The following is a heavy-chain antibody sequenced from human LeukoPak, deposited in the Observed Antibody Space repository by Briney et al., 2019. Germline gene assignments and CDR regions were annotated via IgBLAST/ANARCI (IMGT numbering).Heavy chain of an antibody. J-gene: IGHJ4*02. CDR1: GGSISSYY. CDR2: IYYSGST. D-gene: IGHD6-13*01. Sequence: SETLSLTCTVSGGSISSYYWSWIRQPPGKGLEWIGYIYYSGSTNYNPSLKSRVTISVDTSKNQFSLKLSSVTAADTAVYYCASQEIAAAGIFDYWGQGTLVPVSS. CDR3: ASQEIAAAGIFDY. V-gene: IGHV4-59*01.